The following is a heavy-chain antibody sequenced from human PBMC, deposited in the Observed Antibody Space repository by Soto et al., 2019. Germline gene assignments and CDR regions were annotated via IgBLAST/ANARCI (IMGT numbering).Heavy chain of an antibody. CDR3: ARVHVLRYFDWLTSRRYYFDY. CDR1: GGSISSGVYS. J-gene: IGHJ4*02. V-gene: IGHV4-30-2*01. D-gene: IGHD3-9*01. Sequence: SETLSLTCAVSGGSISSGVYSWSWIRHPPGKGLEWIGYIYHSGSTYYNPSLKSRVTISVDRSKNQFSLKLSSVTAADTAVYYCARVHVLRYFDWLTSRRYYFDYWGQGTLVTVSS. CDR2: IYHSGST.